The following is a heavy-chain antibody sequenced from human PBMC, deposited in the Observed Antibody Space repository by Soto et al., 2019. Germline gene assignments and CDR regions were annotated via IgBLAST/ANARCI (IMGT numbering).Heavy chain of an antibody. Sequence: QMEQSGAEVRKPGSSVKVSCKPSGGSLTSYPMAWVRQAPGQGFEWMGGIIPIHGTTEYAQKVQGRVTITADESTNRATLEMTRLPSEDTDVYYCARGWGLVSWGRGTLVTVSS. CDR1: GGSLTSYP. V-gene: IGHV1-69*01. J-gene: IGHJ4*02. CDR3: ARGWGLVS. CDR2: IIPIHGTT. D-gene: IGHD3-16*01.